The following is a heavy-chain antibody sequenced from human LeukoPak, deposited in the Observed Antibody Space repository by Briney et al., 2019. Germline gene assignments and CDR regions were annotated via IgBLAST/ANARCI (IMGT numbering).Heavy chain of an antibody. V-gene: IGHV1-3*01. CDR3: ARDQTAYSSACGY. CDR2: INAGNGNT. J-gene: IGHJ4*02. Sequence: ASVKVSCKASGYTFTSYAMDWVRQAPGQRLEWIGWINAGNGNTKYSQKFQGRVTITRDTSASTVYMELSSLRSEDTAVYYCARDQTAYSSACGYWGRGTLVSVSS. D-gene: IGHD6-19*01. CDR1: GYTFTSYA.